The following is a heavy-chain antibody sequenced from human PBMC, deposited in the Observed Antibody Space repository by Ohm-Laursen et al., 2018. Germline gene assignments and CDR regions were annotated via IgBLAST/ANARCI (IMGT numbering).Heavy chain of an antibody. CDR3: ARKVPGDAFDI. J-gene: IGHJ3*02. V-gene: IGHV3-48*01. CDR2: ITAGSSTI. Sequence: SLRLSCSASGLTFSSYNMNWVRQAPGKGLQWVSYITAGSSTIYYADSVKGRFTISRDNAKNSLYLQMNSLRAEDTAVYFCARKVPGDAFDIWGQGTMVTVSS. CDR1: GLTFSSYN.